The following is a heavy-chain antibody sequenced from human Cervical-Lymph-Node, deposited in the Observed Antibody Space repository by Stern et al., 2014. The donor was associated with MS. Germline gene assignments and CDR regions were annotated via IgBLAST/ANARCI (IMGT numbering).Heavy chain of an antibody. J-gene: IGHJ3*02. Sequence: MQLVESGPEVKKPGTSVKVSCKASGFTFTSSAVQWVRQARGQRLEWIGWIVVGSCNTTSAQKFQERVTITRDMSTSTAYMELSSLRSEDTAVYYCAAKRDYYDSSGTDAFDIWGQGTMVTVSS. V-gene: IGHV1-58*01. CDR3: AAKRDYYDSSGTDAFDI. CDR2: IVVGSCNT. D-gene: IGHD3-22*01. CDR1: GFTFTSSA.